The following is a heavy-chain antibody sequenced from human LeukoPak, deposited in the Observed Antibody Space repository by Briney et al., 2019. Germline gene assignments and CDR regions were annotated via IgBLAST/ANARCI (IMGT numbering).Heavy chain of an antibody. D-gene: IGHD4-17*01. CDR1: GFSLTTSGVG. V-gene: IGHV2-5*02. CDR3: AHYGDYRFLYYFDH. CDR2: IYWDNNK. Sequence: ESGPTLVKPTQILTLTCTFSGFSLTTSGVGVGWIRQPPGKALEWLALIYWDNNKLYSPSLRSRLTIAKDTSKNQVVLTMTNMDPVDTATYSCAHYGDYRFLYYFDHWGQGTLVTVSS. J-gene: IGHJ4*02.